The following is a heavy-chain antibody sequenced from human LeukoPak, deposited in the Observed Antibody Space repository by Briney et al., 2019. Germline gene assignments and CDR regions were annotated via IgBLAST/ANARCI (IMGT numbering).Heavy chain of an antibody. V-gene: IGHV1-2*02. Sequence: ASVKVSCKASGYTFTGYYMHWVRQAPGQGLEWMGWINPNSGGTNYAQKFQGRVTMTRDTSISTAYMELSRLRSDDTAVYYCARERWGDYGDTGDAFDIWGQGTMVTVSS. CDR1: GYTFTGYY. J-gene: IGHJ3*02. CDR3: ARERWGDYGDTGDAFDI. CDR2: INPNSGGT. D-gene: IGHD4-17*01.